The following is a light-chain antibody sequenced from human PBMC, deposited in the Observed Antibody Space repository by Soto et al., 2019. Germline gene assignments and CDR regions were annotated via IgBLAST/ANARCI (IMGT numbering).Light chain of an antibody. V-gene: IGLV2-14*01. CDR1: SSDVGSYNY. CDR2: DVS. Sequence: QSALTQPASVSGSPGQSITISCTGTSSDVGSYNYVSWYQQYPGKAPKLMIYDVSNRPSGVSNRFSGSKSGNTASLTISGLQAEDEADYYCSSYSSSSTLEVFGTGTKLTVL. CDR3: SSYSSSSTLEV. J-gene: IGLJ1*01.